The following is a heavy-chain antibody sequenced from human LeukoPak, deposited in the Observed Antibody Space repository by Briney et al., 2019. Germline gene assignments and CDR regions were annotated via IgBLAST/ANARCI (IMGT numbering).Heavy chain of an antibody. J-gene: IGHJ4*02. Sequence: GESLKISCKGSGYSFTSYWIGWVRQMPGKGLEWMGIIYPGDSDTRYSPSFQGQVTISADKSITTAYLQWSSLKASDTAMYYCARGGVSFFDWLAFDYWGQGTLVTVSS. CDR3: ARGGVSFFDWLAFDY. CDR1: GYSFTSYW. D-gene: IGHD3-9*01. CDR2: IYPGDSDT. V-gene: IGHV5-51*01.